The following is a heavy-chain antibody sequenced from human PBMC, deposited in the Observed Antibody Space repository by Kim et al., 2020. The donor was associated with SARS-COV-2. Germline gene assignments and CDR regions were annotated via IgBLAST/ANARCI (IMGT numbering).Heavy chain of an antibody. Sequence: TKYSQKFQGRVTMTKDTSANTDYMDLRSLTFEETAIYYCARDMNPTVYDYWGQGTLVTVSS. CDR2: T. D-gene: IGHD4-4*01. J-gene: IGHJ4*02. CDR3: ARDMNPTVYDY. V-gene: IGHV1-3*01.